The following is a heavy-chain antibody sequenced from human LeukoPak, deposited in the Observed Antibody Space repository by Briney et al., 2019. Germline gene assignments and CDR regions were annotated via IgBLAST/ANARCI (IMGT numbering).Heavy chain of an antibody. Sequence: ETLSLTCAVYGGSFSGYYWSWVRQAPGKGLEWVSSISSSSSYIYYADSVKGRFTISRDNAKNSLYLQMNSLRAEDTAVYYCATRIAAAGTSYFDYWGQGTLVTVSS. D-gene: IGHD6-13*01. V-gene: IGHV3-21*01. CDR2: ISSSSSYI. J-gene: IGHJ4*02. CDR3: ATRIAAAGTSYFDY. CDR1: GGSFSGYY.